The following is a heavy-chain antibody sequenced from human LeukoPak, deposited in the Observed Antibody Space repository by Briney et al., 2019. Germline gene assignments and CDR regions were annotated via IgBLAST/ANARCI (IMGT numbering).Heavy chain of an antibody. CDR3: ARVPWYSSGFYYLD. V-gene: IGHV4-59*08. J-gene: IGHJ4*02. Sequence: SETLSLTCTVSGGSISSHYWSWIRQPPGNGLESLGYIYYSGSTNYNPSLKSRVTISIDTSKIQFFLRLTSVTAADTAVYYCARVPWYSSGFYYLDWGQGTLVTVSS. CDR1: GGSISSHY. CDR2: IYYSGST. D-gene: IGHD3-22*01.